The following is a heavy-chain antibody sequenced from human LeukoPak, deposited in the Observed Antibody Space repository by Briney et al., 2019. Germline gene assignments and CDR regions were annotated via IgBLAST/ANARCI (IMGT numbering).Heavy chain of an antibody. V-gene: IGHV1-18*01. D-gene: IGHD1-14*01. CDR3: TRDRVGGDLTGESLY. Sequence: ASVKVSCKTPGYIFNNFGITWVRQAPGQGLEWMGWISAFNGNTVYTQKVQGRLTLTTDTSTSTAFMELRNLKSDDTGICYCTRDRVGGDLTGESLYWGQGTLVTVS. CDR2: ISAFNGNT. J-gene: IGHJ4*02. CDR1: GYIFNNFG.